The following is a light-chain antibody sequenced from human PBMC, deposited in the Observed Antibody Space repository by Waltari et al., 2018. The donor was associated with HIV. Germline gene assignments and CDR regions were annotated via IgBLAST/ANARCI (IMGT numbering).Light chain of an antibody. CDR2: EVS. CDR3: SSYTTRNTFV. J-gene: IGLJ1*01. Sequence: QSALTQPASVSGSPGQSITISCTGTNSDVGAYNYVSWFQQHPGNSPQFSIVEVSNRPAGVSIRFSGSKSGNTASLIISGLQAEDEADYYCSSYTTRNTFVFGTGTKVTVL. V-gene: IGLV2-14*01. CDR1: NSDVGAYNY.